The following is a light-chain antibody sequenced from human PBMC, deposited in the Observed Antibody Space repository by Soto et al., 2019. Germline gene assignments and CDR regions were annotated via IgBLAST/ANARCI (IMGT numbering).Light chain of an antibody. J-gene: IGKJ2*01. CDR1: QSVSNVY. CDR3: QQSGSSPRT. V-gene: IGKV3-20*01. CDR2: DAS. Sequence: EIVLTQSPGTLSLSPGERATLSCRASQSVSNVYLAWYQQKPGQAPRLLIYDASNRATGIQDRFSGSGSGTDFTLTISRLEPEDFAVYYCQQSGSSPRTFGQGTKLEIK.